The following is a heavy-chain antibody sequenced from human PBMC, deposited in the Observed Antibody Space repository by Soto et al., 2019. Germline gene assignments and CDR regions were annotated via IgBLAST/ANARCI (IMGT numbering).Heavy chain of an antibody. J-gene: IGHJ5*02. Sequence: QVQLVQSGAEVKKPGASVKVSCKASGYTFTSYDINWVRQATGQGLEYLGWMNPNSGNTGYVQKFQGRVTMTWDSSITTAYMELSILRSEDTAVYFCARGVKYGAYSRWFDPWGQGTLVTVSS. CDR1: GYTFTSYD. D-gene: IGHD4-17*01. CDR2: MNPNSGNT. CDR3: ARGVKYGAYSRWFDP. V-gene: IGHV1-8*01.